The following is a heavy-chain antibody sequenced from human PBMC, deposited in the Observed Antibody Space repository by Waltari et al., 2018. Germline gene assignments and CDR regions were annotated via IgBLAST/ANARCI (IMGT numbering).Heavy chain of an antibody. V-gene: IGHV4-34*01. D-gene: IGHD5-18*01. J-gene: IGHJ4*02. CDR3: ARRNSYGYSETDDY. CDR2: INHSGST. CDR1: GRSFSGYY. Sequence: QVQLQQWGAGLLKPSETMSLTCAAYGRSFSGYYWTWTRQPPGKGLEWIGEINHSGSTNYNPSLKSRVTISVDTSKNQFSLKLSSVTAADTAVYYCARRNSYGYSETDDYWGQGTLVTVSS.